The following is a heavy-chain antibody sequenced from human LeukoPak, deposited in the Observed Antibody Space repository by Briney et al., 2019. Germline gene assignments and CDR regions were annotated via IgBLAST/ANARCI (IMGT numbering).Heavy chain of an antibody. J-gene: IGHJ6*02. D-gene: IGHD4-17*01. Sequence: GASVKVSCKASGYTFTAYYLHWVRQAPGQGLEWMGWINPNTGGAKYAQKFQGRLTMTRDTSINTVYMGLSRLRSDDTAVYFCARVLAPMTTVTYYYYGMDVWGQGTTVTVSS. V-gene: IGHV1-2*02. CDR1: GYTFTAYY. CDR3: ARVLAPMTTVTYYYYGMDV. CDR2: INPNTGGA.